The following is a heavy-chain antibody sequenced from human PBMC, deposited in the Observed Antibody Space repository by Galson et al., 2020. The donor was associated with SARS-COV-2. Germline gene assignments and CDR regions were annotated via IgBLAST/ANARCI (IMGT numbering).Heavy chain of an antibody. CDR1: GGSFSGHY. D-gene: IGHD3-22*01. CDR2: ITQSGSV. V-gene: IGHV4-34*01. J-gene: IGHJ4*02. Sequence: SETLSLTCAVYGGSFSGHYWSWIRQSPGKGLEWIGEITQSGSVNYTPALKSRVTISADRSKNQFSLKLRSVTAADTAMYYCARGQLETTMVVVVFTSASFYFDTWSQGTLVSVSS. CDR3: ARGQLETTMVVVVFTSASFYFDT.